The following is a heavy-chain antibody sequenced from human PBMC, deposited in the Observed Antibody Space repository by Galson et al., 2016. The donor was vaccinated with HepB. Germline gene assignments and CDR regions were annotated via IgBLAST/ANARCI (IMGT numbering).Heavy chain of an antibody. J-gene: IGHJ6*02. V-gene: IGHV3-23*01. CDR2: ISGSGGRT. CDR1: GFRFSSYA. Sequence: SLRLSCAASGFRFSSYAVSWVRQAPGKGLEWVSGISGSGGRTYYADSVKGRFTISRDNSKNTLYLQMNRLKPDDTAVYFCARGLRWSGFFKIYFYYGMDVWGQGTTVTVSS. D-gene: IGHD3-3*01. CDR3: ARGLRWSGFFKIYFYYGMDV.